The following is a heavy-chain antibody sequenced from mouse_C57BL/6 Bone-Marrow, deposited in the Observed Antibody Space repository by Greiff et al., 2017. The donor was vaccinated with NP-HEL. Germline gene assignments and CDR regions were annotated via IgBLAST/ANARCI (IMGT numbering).Heavy chain of an antibody. J-gene: IGHJ1*03. V-gene: IGHV1-62-2*01. CDR1: GYTFTEYT. D-gene: IGHD1-1*01. CDR3: ARHGDYFGSSYGYVDV. CDR2: FYPGSGSI. Sequence: VQLQQSGAELVKPGASVKLSCKASGYTFTEYTIHWVKQRSGQGLEWIGWFYPGSGSIKYNEKFKDKATLTADQSSSTVYMDLSRLTSKDSAVYFCARHGDYFGSSYGYVDVWGTGTTVTVSS.